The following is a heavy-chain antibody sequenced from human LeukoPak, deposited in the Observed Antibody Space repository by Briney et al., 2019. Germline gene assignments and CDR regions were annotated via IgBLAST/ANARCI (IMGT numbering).Heavy chain of an antibody. J-gene: IGHJ3*02. CDR1: GGSISSYY. Sequence: SETLSLTCTVSGGSISSYYWSWIRQPPGKGLEWIGYIYYSGSTNYNPSLKSRVTISVDTSKNQFSLKLSSATAADTAVYYCARSGIAAPVNDAFDIWGQGTMVTVSS. D-gene: IGHD6-13*01. V-gene: IGHV4-59*08. CDR3: ARSGIAAPVNDAFDI. CDR2: IYYSGST.